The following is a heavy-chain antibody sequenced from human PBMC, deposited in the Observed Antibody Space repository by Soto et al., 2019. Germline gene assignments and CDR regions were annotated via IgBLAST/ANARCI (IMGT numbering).Heavy chain of an antibody. D-gene: IGHD3-9*01. J-gene: IGHJ4*02. CDR2: ISSSSSTI. CDR1: GFTFSSYS. Sequence: GGSLRLSCAASGFTFSSYSMNWVRQAPGKGLEWVSYISSSSSTIYYADSVKGRFTISRDNAKNSLYLQMNSLRDEDTAVYYCAGNYDILTGFPPDYWGQGTLVIVSS. CDR3: AGNYDILTGFPPDY. V-gene: IGHV3-48*02.